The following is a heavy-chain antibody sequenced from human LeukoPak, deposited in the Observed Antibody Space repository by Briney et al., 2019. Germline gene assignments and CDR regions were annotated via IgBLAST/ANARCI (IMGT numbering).Heavy chain of an antibody. CDR2: ISSSSSTI. D-gene: IGHD3-3*01. J-gene: IGHJ4*02. CDR1: GFTFSSYS. V-gene: IGHV3-48*01. Sequence: GGSLRLSCAASGFTFSSYSMNWVRQAPGKGLEWVSYISSSSSTIYYADSVKGRFTISRDNAKNSLYLQMNSLRAEDTAVYYCARAPDYDFWSGYNTKRIYYFDYWGQGTLVTVSS. CDR3: ARAPDYDFWSGYNTKRIYYFDY.